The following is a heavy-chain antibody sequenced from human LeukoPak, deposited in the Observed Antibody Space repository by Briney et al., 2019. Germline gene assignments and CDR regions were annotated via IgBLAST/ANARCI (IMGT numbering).Heavy chain of an antibody. J-gene: IGHJ4*02. CDR1: QFNFNSYG. V-gene: IGHV3-23*01. Sequence: GGSRRLSCATSQFNFNSYGMTWVRQAPGKGLEWVSSISGSGGSTQYADSVQGRFTISRDNSKNTLYLQMNSLRAEDTAVYYCARARYTSAWSYYFDYWGQGTLVTVSS. CDR2: ISGSGGST. D-gene: IGHD6-19*01. CDR3: ARARYTSAWSYYFDY.